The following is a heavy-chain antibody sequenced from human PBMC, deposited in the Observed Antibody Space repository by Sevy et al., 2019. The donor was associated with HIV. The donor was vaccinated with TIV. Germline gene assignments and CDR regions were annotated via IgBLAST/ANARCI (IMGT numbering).Heavy chain of an antibody. J-gene: IGHJ5*02. D-gene: IGHD6-19*01. CDR2: IIPLLGTA. CDR3: ARDNLAVAGRGWFDP. CDR1: GGTFTSYA. V-gene: IGHV1-69*13. Sequence: ASVKVSCKASGGTFTSYAISWVRPAPGLGLEWMGGIIPLLGTANYAQQFQGRVTITADESTSTVYMELSSLRSEDTAMYYCARDNLAVAGRGWFDPWGQGTLVTVSS.